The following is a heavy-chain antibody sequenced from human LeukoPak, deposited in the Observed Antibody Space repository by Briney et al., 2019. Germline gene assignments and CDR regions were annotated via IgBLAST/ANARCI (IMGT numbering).Heavy chain of an antibody. Sequence: PSETLSLTCTVSGGSISSYYWSWIRQPPGKGLEWIGRIYTSGSTNYNPSLKSRVTISVDTSKNQFSLKLSSVTAADTAVYYCARDHYDFPNWFDPWGQGTLVTVSS. CDR3: ARDHYDFPNWFDP. D-gene: IGHD3-3*01. CDR2: IYTSGST. V-gene: IGHV4-4*08. J-gene: IGHJ5*02. CDR1: GGSISSYY.